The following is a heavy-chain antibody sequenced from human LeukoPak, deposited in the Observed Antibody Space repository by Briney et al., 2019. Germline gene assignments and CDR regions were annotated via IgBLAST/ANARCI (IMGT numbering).Heavy chain of an antibody. CDR2: INPSGGST. J-gene: IGHJ6*02. D-gene: IGHD2-2*01. V-gene: IGHV1-46*01. CDR1: GYTFTSYY. Sequence: ASVKVSCKASGYTFTSYYMHWVRQAPGRGLEWMGIINPSGGSTSYAQKFQGRVTMTRDTSTSTVYMELSSLRSEDTAVYYCARVRTFYGMDVWGQGTTVTVSS. CDR3: ARVRTFYGMDV.